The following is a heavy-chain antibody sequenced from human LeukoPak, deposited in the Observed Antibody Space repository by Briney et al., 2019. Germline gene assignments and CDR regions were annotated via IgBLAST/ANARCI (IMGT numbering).Heavy chain of an antibody. J-gene: IGHJ4*02. D-gene: IGHD3-3*01. CDR1: GDSVSSNSGV. CDR2: TYYRSKWFN. CDR3: ARGGYHTI. Sequence: SQTLSLTCDISGDSVSSNSGVWNWIRKSSSRGLEWLGRTYYRSKWFNDSAPSVKGRITVTPDTSKNQFSLQLNSVSPEDAGIYYCARGGYHTIWGQGTVVTVSS. V-gene: IGHV6-1*01.